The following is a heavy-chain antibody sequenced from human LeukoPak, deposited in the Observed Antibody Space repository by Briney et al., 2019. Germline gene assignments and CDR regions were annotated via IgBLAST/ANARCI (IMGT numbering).Heavy chain of an antibody. J-gene: IGHJ4*02. V-gene: IGHV1-2*02. D-gene: IGHD6-13*01. Sequence: ASVKVSCKASGYTFTDYYMHWVRQAPGQGLEWMGWINPNSGGTNYAQKFQGRVTMTRDTSISTAYMELSRLRSDDTAVYYCARGDRSSWYGTSEGYYFDYWGQGTLVTVSS. CDR3: ARGDRSSWYGTSEGYYFDY. CDR2: INPNSGGT. CDR1: GYTFTDYY.